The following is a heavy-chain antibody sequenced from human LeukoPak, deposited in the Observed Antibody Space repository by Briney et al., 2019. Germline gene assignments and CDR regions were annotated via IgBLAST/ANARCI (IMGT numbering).Heavy chain of an antibody. D-gene: IGHD5-18*01. V-gene: IGHV4-30-2*01. CDR2: IYHSGST. CDR3: ARDGYGKIDP. Sequence: SQTLSLTCAVSGVSISSGGYSWSWIRQPPGKGLEWIGYIYHSGSTYYNPSLKSRVTISVDRSKNQFSLKLSSVTAADTAVYYCARDGYGKIDPWGQGTLVTVSS. J-gene: IGHJ5*02. CDR1: GVSISSGGYS.